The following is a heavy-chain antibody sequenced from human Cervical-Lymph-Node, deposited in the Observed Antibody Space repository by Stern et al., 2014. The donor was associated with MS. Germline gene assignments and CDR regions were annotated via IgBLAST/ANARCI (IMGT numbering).Heavy chain of an antibody. CDR2: IYWNDDK. V-gene: IGHV2-5*01. D-gene: IGHD1-7*01. Sequence: QITLKESGPTQVKPTQTLTLTCTFSGFSLTTSRVGVGWIRQPPGKALEWLALIYWNDDKRYNPSLKSRLTITKDTSRKQVVLTMTNMDPVDTATYYCVHPVAEELRFAAWYFDHWGQGTLVTVSS. CDR1: GFSLTTSRVG. J-gene: IGHJ4*02. CDR3: VHPVAEELRFAAWYFDH.